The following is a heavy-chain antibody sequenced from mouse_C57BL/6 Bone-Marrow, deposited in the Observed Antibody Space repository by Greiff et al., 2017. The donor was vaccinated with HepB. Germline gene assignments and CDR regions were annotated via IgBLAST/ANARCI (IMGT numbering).Heavy chain of an antibody. CDR1: GYTFTSYW. D-gene: IGHD1-1*01. CDR3: ARGDYYGSSAFDY. Sequence: QVQLQQPGAELVMPGASVKLSCKASGYTFTSYWMHWVKQRPGQGLEWIGEIDPSDSYTKYNQKFKGKSTLTVDKSSSTAYMQLSSLTSEDSAVYYCARGDYYGSSAFDYWGQGTTLTVSS. V-gene: IGHV1-69*01. J-gene: IGHJ2*01. CDR2: IDPSDSYT.